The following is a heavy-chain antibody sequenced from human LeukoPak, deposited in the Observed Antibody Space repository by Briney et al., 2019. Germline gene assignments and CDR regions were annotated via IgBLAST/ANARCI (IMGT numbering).Heavy chain of an antibody. D-gene: IGHD3-3*01. CDR2: IYYSGST. J-gene: IGHJ5*02. V-gene: IGHV4-39*07. Sequence: SETLSLTCTVSGGSISSSNYYWGWIRQPPGKGLEWIGSIYYSGSTYYNSSLKSRVTMSVDTSKNQFSLKLSSVTAADTAVYYCARTPTYFGVVTNWFDPWGQGTLVTVSS. CDR3: ARTPTYFGVVTNWFDP. CDR1: GGSISSSNYY.